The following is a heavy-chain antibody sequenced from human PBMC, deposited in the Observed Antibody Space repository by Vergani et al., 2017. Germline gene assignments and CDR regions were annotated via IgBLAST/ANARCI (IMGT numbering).Heavy chain of an antibody. CDR3: ARHTTYTDS. CDR1: EYSFGHYW. CDR2: IYPADSDT. D-gene: IGHD1-1*01. J-gene: IGHJ4*02. V-gene: IGHV5-51*01. Sequence: EVELVQSGPEMRKPGESLKISCKGSEYSFGHYWIGWMRQMPGKGLEWMGIIYPADSDTRYSPSFQGQVTISADKSISTAFLQWDSLKASDTALYYCARHTTYTDSWGQGTLVTVSS.